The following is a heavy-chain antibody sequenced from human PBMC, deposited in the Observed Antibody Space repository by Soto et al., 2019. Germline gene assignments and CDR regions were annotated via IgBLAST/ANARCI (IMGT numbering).Heavy chain of an antibody. V-gene: IGHV1-69*18. CDR3: ARDGGFGELKY. Sequence: QVQLVQSGAALKKPGSSVKVSCKASGDTFSGYPINWVRQAPGEGLEWMGRIIPVFGTTNDAQRFEGRVTFTADESTNTAYMEVRGLLSEDTAVYYCARDGGFGELKYWGPGTLVTVSS. CDR2: IIPVFGTT. CDR1: GDTFSGYP. D-gene: IGHD3-10*01. J-gene: IGHJ4*02.